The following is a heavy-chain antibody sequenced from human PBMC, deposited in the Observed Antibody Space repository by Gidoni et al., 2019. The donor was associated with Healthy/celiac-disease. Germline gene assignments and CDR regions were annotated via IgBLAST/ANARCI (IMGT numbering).Heavy chain of an antibody. Sequence: QVQLQESGPGLVKPSQTLSLTCTVSGGSISSGSYYWSWIRQPAGKGLEWIGRIYTSGSTNYNPSLKSRVTISVDTSKNQFSLKLSSVTAADTAVYYCARAMPNYYDSSGYAFDIWGQGTMVTVSS. CDR2: IYTSGST. J-gene: IGHJ3*02. D-gene: IGHD3-22*01. CDR1: GGSISSGSYY. V-gene: IGHV4-61*02. CDR3: ARAMPNYYDSSGYAFDI.